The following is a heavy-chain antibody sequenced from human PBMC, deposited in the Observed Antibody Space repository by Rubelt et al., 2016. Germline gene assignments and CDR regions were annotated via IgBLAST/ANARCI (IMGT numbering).Heavy chain of an antibody. CDR1: GFTFSSYS. D-gene: IGHD1-26*01. J-gene: IGHJ2*01. CDR2: ISSIISTR. CDR3: ARGEWYFDL. Sequence: VQLLESGGGLVQPGGSLRLSCAASGFTFSSYSMNWVRQAPGKGLEWVSYISSIISTRYYADSVKGRFTISRDNSKNTLYLQMNSLRAEDTAVYYCARGEWYFDLWGRGTLVTVSS. V-gene: IGHV3-48*01.